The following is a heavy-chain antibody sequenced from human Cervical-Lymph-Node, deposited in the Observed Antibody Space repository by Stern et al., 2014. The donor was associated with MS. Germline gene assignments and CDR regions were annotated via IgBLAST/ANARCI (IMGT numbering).Heavy chain of an antibody. J-gene: IGHJ4*02. D-gene: IGHD2-8*02. CDR2: FIPLLGTS. V-gene: IGHV1-69*01. CDR3: ARKWGDRTGNRFDS. CDR1: GGVFSRYP. Sequence: QVQLVESGAEVRKPGSSVKVSCKASGGVFSRYPTSWVRQAPGEGLEWMGEFIPLLGTSHYAQKFQGRLTMTADESMSTAYMELSRLRSEDTALYFCARKWGDRTGNRFDSWGQGTLVTVSS.